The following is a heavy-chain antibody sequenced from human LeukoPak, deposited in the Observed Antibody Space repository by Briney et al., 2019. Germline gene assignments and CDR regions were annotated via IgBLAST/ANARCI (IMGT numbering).Heavy chain of an antibody. V-gene: IGHV3-11*04. J-gene: IGHJ4*02. CDR1: GFTFSDYY. Sequence: GGSLRLSWTASGFTFSDYYMSWIRQAPGKGLEWVSYISSSSTNIKYADSVKGRFTISRDNGKNSLYLQMNSLRAEDTAVYYCARDLGVTDTTSYFDYWGQGTLVTVSS. CDR3: ARDLGVTDTTSYFDY. D-gene: IGHD1-7*01. CDR2: ISSSSTNI.